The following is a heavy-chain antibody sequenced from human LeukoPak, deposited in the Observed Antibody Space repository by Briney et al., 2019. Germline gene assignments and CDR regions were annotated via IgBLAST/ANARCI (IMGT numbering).Heavy chain of an antibody. CDR2: ISWNSGSI. D-gene: IGHD6-19*01. J-gene: IGHJ4*02. CDR1: GFTLDDYA. Sequence: PGRSLRLSCAASGFTLDDYAMHWVRQAPGKGLEWVSGISWNSGSIGYADSVKGRFTISRDNAKNSLYLQMNSLRAEDTALYYCAKDRRAVAVYYFDYWGQGTLVTVSS. CDR3: AKDRRAVAVYYFDY. V-gene: IGHV3-9*01.